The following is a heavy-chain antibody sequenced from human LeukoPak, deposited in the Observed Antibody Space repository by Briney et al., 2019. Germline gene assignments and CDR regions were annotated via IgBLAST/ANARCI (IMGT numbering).Heavy chain of an antibody. CDR1: GFTLPYG. Sequence: PGGSLRLSCVVSGFTLPYGMSWVRQAPGKGLEWVSYVSATGYTTSYADSVKGRFTISRDNAKNTVFLQMDSLRADDTAVYYCARRAGEYSHPYDYWGQGTLVTVSS. D-gene: IGHD2/OR15-2a*01. CDR3: ARRAGEYSHPYDY. CDR2: VSATGYTT. J-gene: IGHJ4*02. V-gene: IGHV3-23*01.